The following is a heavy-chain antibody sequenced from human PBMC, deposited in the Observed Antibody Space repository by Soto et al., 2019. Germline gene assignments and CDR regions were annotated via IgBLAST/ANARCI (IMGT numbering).Heavy chain of an antibody. J-gene: IGHJ4*02. CDR1: GGSISSSSYY. Sequence: PSETLSLTCTVSGGSISSSSYYWGWLRQPPGKGLEWIGSIYYSGSTYYNPSLKSRLTISVDRSKNQFSLQLTSVTVEDTAVYYCATSYGNAWYTYWGQGTQVTVSS. V-gene: IGHV4-39*07. D-gene: IGHD6-13*01. CDR2: IYYSGST. CDR3: ATSYGNAWYTY.